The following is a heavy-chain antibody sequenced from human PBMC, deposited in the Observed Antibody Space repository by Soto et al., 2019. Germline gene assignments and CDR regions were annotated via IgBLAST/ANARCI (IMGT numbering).Heavy chain of an antibody. CDR3: ARCPIDHNWFDP. CDR1: GRDITTYH. Sequence: SETRSLTRPFSGRDITTYHWRWLRQSPGKGLEWIGHIYDTGSTTYNPSLKSRVTISVDTSNKQFSLRLTSVTAADTAVYYCARCPIDHNWFDPWGQGTLVTVSS. J-gene: IGHJ5*02. CDR2: IYDTGST. D-gene: IGHD3-9*01. V-gene: IGHV4-59*01.